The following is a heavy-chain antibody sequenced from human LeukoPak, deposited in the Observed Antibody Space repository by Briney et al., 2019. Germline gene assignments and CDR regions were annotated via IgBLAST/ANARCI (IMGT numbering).Heavy chain of an antibody. CDR3: ASYDYGDYPYYYYMDV. V-gene: IGHV4-39*01. CDR2: IYYSGST. Sequence: PSETLSLTCTVSGGSISSSSYYWGWIRQPPGQGLESIGSIYYSGSTYYNPSLKSRVTISVDTSKNQFSLKLSSVTAADTAVYYCASYDYGDYPYYYYMDVWGKGTTVTVSS. J-gene: IGHJ6*03. CDR1: GGSISSSSYY. D-gene: IGHD4-17*01.